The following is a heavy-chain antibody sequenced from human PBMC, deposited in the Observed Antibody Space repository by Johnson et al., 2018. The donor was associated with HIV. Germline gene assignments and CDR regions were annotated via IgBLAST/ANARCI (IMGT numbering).Heavy chain of an antibody. D-gene: IGHD3-10*01. CDR3: GRGSMVRGAYDGFDI. CDR1: GFIFDDYD. Sequence: EVQLVESGGGVVWPGGSLRLSCAASGFIFDDYDMSWVRQAPGKGMEWVSGISWNGGSTGYADSVEGRFTISRDNAKNSLYLQMNSLRAEDTALYYCGRGSMVRGAYDGFDIWGQGTLVTVSS. V-gene: IGHV3-20*04. J-gene: IGHJ3*02. CDR2: ISWNGGST.